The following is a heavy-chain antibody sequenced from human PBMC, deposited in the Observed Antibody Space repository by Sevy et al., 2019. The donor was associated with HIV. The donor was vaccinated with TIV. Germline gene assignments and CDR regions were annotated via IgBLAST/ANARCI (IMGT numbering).Heavy chain of an antibody. CDR3: TKERSAAWWELPPRTFDY. CDR1: GFTFSSYA. J-gene: IGHJ4*02. V-gene: IGHV3-23*01. D-gene: IGHD1-26*01. CDR2: ISGSGGST. Sequence: GGSLRLSCAASGFTFSSYAMSWVRQAPGKGLEWVSAISGSGGSTYYADSVKGRFTISRDNSKNTLYLQMNSLRAEDTAVYYCTKERSAAWWELPPRTFDYWGQGTLVTVSS.